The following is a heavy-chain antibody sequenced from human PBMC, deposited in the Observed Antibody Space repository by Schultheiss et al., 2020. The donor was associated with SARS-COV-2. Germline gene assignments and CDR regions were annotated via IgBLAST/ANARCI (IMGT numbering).Heavy chain of an antibody. CDR2: IRSKAYGGTT. V-gene: IGHV3-49*03. CDR3: TTEDIVVVPAAVDY. Sequence: GGSLRLSCRASGFTFGDYAMSWFRQAPGKGLEWVGFIRSKAYGGTTDYAAPVKGRFTISRDDSKNTLYLQVNSLKTEDTAVYYCTTEDIVVVPAAVDYWGQGTLVTVSS. CDR1: GFTFGDYA. J-gene: IGHJ4*02. D-gene: IGHD2-2*01.